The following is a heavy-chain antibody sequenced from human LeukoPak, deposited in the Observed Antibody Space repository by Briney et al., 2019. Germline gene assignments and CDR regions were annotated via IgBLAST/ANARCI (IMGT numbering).Heavy chain of an antibody. CDR2: IYYSGST. CDR3: ARDRVGALY. J-gene: IGHJ4*02. CDR1: GGFISSYY. D-gene: IGHD1-26*01. Sequence: SETLSLTCTVSGGFISSYYWSWIRQPPGKGLEWIGRIYYSGSTNYNPSLKRRVTISVESSKTQCSLRLSSVTPADTAVYYCARDRVGALYWGQGTLVTVSS. V-gene: IGHV4-59*01.